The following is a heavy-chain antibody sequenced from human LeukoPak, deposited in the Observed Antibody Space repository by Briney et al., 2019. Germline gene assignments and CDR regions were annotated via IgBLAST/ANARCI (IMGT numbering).Heavy chain of an antibody. V-gene: IGHV1-2*02. D-gene: IGHD3-22*01. CDR1: GYIFTGYS. CDR3: APAPMIASYYFDY. CDR2: INPNSGGT. Sequence: ASVKVSCKASGYIFTGYSIHWVRQAPGQGLEWMGWINPNSGGTNYAQKFQGRVTMTRDTSISTAYMELSRLRSDDTAVYYCAPAPMIASYYFDYWGQGTLVTVSS. J-gene: IGHJ4*02.